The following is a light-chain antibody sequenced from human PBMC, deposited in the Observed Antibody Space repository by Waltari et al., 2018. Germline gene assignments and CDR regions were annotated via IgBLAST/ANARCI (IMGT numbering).Light chain of an antibody. V-gene: IGLV2-14*01. J-gene: IGLJ3*02. CDR3: TSYTSSITLV. Sequence: QSALTQPASVSGSPGQSITISCTGTSSDAGGYHYAPWYQQHPGKAPKLLIYEVTNRPSGVSDRFSGSKSGNTASLTISGLQAEDEADYYCTSYTSSITLVFGGGTKLTVL. CDR2: EVT. CDR1: SSDAGGYHY.